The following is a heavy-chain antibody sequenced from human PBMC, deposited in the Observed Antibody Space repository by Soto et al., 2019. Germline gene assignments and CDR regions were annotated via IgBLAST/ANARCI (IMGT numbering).Heavy chain of an antibody. J-gene: IGHJ6*04. CDR2: IYYSGST. D-gene: IGHD3-3*01. CDR1: GGSISSGGYY. V-gene: IGHV4-31*03. CDR3: ARGTRSLTAYYDFGSGDYTEYGMDV. Sequence: PSETLSLTCTVSGGSISSGGYYWSWLRQHPGKGLEWIGYIYYSGSTYYNPSVKSRVTRSVDTSKIQFSLKLGSVTAADTGVYYGARGTRSLTAYYDFGSGDYTEYGMDVGGKGTTVTVS.